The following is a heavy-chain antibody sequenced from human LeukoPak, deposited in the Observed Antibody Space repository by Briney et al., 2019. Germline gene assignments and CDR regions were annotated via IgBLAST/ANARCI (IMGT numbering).Heavy chain of an antibody. Sequence: GGSLRLSCAASGFTFSSGWMHWVRQAPGKGLVWVSRINSDGSSTSYADSVKGRFTISRDNAKNTLYLQMNSLRAEDTAVYYCAVFYGSGSYYNDALDIWGQGTMVTVSS. D-gene: IGHD3-10*01. V-gene: IGHV3-74*01. CDR1: GFTFSSGW. CDR2: INSDGSST. CDR3: AVFYGSGSYYNDALDI. J-gene: IGHJ3*02.